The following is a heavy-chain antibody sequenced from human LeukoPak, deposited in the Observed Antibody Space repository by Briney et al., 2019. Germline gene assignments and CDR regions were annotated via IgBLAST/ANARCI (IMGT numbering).Heavy chain of an antibody. V-gene: IGHV4-38-2*01. CDR1: GFRISRTHF. CDR3: ARVAAGNTMFDF. Sequence: SETLSLTCVVSGFRISRTHFWGWIRRAPGKEMEWLGSVFHTGITYYNPSVRGRVTISVDTSNNQFSLNLYSATAADTAVYYCARVAAGNTMFDFWGRGTLVAVSS. D-gene: IGHD6-19*01. CDR2: VFHTGIT. J-gene: IGHJ4*02.